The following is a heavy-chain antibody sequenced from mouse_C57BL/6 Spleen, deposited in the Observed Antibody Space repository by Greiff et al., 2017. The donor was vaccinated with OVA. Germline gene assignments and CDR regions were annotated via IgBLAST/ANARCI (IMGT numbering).Heavy chain of an antibody. CDR1: GYTFTSYW. J-gene: IGHJ2*01. V-gene: IGHV1-64*01. Sequence: QVQLQQSGAELVKPGASVKLSCKASGYTFTSYWMHWVKQRPGQGLEWIGMIHPNSGSTNYNEKFKSKATLTVDKSSSTAYMQLSSLTSEDSAVYYCARGGGRGDFDGWGKGTTLTVSS. D-gene: IGHD3-3*01. CDR2: IHPNSGST. CDR3: ARGGGRGDFDG.